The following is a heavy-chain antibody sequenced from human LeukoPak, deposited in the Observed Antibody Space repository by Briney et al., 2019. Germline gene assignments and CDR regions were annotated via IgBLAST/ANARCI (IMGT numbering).Heavy chain of an antibody. V-gene: IGHV1-69*05. CDR3: ARSKTIFGVVTKRYYFDY. CDR2: IIPIFGTA. J-gene: IGHJ4*02. D-gene: IGHD3-3*01. Sequence: SVKVSCKASGGTFSSYAISWVRQAPGQGLEWMGGIIPIFGTANYAQKFQGRVTITTDESTSTAYMELSSLRSEDTAVYYCARSKTIFGVVTKRYYFDYWGQGTLVTVSS. CDR1: GGTFSSYA.